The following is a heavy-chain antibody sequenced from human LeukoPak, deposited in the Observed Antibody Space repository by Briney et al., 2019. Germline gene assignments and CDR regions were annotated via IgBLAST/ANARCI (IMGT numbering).Heavy chain of an antibody. Sequence: GGSLRLSCAASGFTFSSYAMHWVRQAPGKGLEWVAVISYDGSNKYYADSVKGRFTISRDNSKNTLYLQINSLKTEDTAVYYCATAQSVQGAFDIWGQGTMVTVSS. CDR1: GFTFSSYA. CDR2: ISYDGSNK. CDR3: ATAQSVQGAFDI. J-gene: IGHJ3*02. D-gene: IGHD5/OR15-5a*01. V-gene: IGHV3-30-3*01.